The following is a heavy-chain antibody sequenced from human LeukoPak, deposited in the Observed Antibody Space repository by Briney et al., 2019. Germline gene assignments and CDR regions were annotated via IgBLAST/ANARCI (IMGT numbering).Heavy chain of an antibody. D-gene: IGHD2-2*01. CDR1: GFSFSSYS. Sequence: GGSLRLSCAASGFSFSSYSLNWVRQAPGKGLVWVSRINTDGSSTSYADSVKGRFTISRDNAKNTLYLQMNSLRAEDTAVYYCAREIKPAAIWGQGTLVTVSS. CDR3: AREIKPAAI. CDR2: INTDGSST. V-gene: IGHV3-74*01. J-gene: IGHJ4*02.